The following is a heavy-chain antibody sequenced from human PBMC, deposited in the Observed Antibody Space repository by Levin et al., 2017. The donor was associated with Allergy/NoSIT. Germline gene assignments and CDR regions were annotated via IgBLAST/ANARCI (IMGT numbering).Heavy chain of an antibody. D-gene: IGHD4-17*01. CDR2: IRSKANSYAT. Sequence: KVSCAASGFTCSGSAMHWVRQASGKGLEWVGRIRSKANSYATAYAASVKGRFTISRDDSKNTAYLQMNSLKTEDTAVYYCTSGDYGDYDYYYYMDVWGKGTTVTVSS. CDR3: TSGDYGDYDYYYYMDV. J-gene: IGHJ6*03. CDR1: GFTCSGSA. V-gene: IGHV3-73*01.